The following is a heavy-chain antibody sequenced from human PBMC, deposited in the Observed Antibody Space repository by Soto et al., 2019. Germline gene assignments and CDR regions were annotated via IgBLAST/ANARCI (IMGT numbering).Heavy chain of an antibody. CDR1: GDSIRGFY. CDR2: IYSSGYT. CDR3: ARGGGYHFGIDY. V-gene: IGHV4-59*01. Sequence: SETLSLTCTVSGDSIRGFYWSWIRQPPGKGLEWIGYIYSSGYTNYNPSLKNRGTISVDTPKKQFFLNLRSVTAADTALYYCARGGGYHFGIDYWGRGIRVTVSS. D-gene: IGHD5-12*01. J-gene: IGHJ4*02.